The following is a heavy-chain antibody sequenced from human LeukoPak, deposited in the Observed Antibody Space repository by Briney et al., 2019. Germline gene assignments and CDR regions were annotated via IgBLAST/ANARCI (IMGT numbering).Heavy chain of an antibody. CDR1: GFTFSTYW. CDR3: ARWGGAYDY. J-gene: IGHJ4*02. D-gene: IGHD3-16*01. CDR2: IKQDASAK. Sequence: PRGSLRLSCAVSGFTFSTYWMSWVRQAPGKGLEWVASIKQDASAKHYVDSVKGRFTISRDNVKDSMYLEMNSLSTEDTAVYYCARWGGAYDYWGQGTLVTVSS. V-gene: IGHV3-7*05.